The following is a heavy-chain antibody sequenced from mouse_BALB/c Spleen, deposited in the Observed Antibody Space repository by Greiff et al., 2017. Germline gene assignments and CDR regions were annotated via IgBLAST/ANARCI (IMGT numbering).Heavy chain of an antibody. V-gene: IGHV5-17*02. Sequence: EVQVVESGGGLVQPGGSRKLSCAASGFTFSSFGMHWVRQAPEKGLEWVAYISSGSSTIYYADTVKGRFTISRDNPKNTLFLQMTSLRSEDTAMYYCARDSFDYWGQGTTLTVSS. J-gene: IGHJ2*01. CDR2: ISSGSSTI. CDR1: GFTFSSFG. CDR3: ARDSFDY.